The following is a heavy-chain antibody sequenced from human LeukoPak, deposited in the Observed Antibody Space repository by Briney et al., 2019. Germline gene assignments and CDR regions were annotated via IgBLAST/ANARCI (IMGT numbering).Heavy chain of an antibody. V-gene: IGHV4-59*08. Sequence: PSETLSLTCTVSGGSISSYYWGWIRQPPGKGLEWIGYIYYSGSTNYNPSLKSRVTISVDTSKNQFSLKLSSVTAADTAVYYCASSPNTYYYDSSGYYYAPFGYWGQGTLVTVSS. CDR1: GGSISSYY. D-gene: IGHD3-22*01. CDR3: ASSPNTYYYDSSGYYYAPFGY. J-gene: IGHJ4*02. CDR2: IYYSGST.